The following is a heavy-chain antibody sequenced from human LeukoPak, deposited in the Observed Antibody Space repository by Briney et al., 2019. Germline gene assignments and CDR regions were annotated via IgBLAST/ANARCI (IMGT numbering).Heavy chain of an antibody. Sequence: GRSLRLSCAASRFTFSSYAMHWVRQAPGKGLEWVAVISYDGSNKYYADSVKGRFTISRDNSKNTLYLQMNSLRAEDTAVYYCARDQIEGQLWFGRGYYFDYWGQGTLVTVSS. CDR1: RFTFSSYA. CDR2: ISYDGSNK. D-gene: IGHD5-18*01. CDR3: ARDQIEGQLWFGRGYYFDY. V-gene: IGHV3-30-3*01. J-gene: IGHJ4*02.